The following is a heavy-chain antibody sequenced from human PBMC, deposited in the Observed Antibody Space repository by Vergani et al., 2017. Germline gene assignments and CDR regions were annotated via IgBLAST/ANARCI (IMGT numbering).Heavy chain of an antibody. D-gene: IGHD3-22*01. J-gene: IGHJ4*02. CDR2: ISAYNGNT. Sequence: QVQLVQSGAEVKKPGASVKVSCKASGYTFTSYGISWVRQAPGQGLEWMGWISAYNGNTNYAQKLQGRVTMTTDTSTSTAYMELRSLRSEDTAVYYCAREGHGYYYDSSGYWVDYWGQGTLVTVSS. CDR1: GYTFTSYG. CDR3: AREGHGYYYDSSGYWVDY. V-gene: IGHV1-18*01.